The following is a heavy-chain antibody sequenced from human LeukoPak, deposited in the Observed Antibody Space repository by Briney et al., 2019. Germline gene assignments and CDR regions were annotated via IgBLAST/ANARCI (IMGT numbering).Heavy chain of an antibody. CDR1: GFTFSSYA. D-gene: IGHD3-22*01. V-gene: IGHV3-23*01. CDR3: AKDVPADYYDSSDDAFDI. Sequence: GGSLRLSCAASGFTFSSYAMSWVRQAPGKGLEWVSAISSSGGSTYYADSVKGRFTISRDNSKNTLYLQMNSLRAEDTAVYYCAKDVPADYYDSSDDAFDIWGQGTMVTVSS. J-gene: IGHJ3*02. CDR2: ISSSGGST.